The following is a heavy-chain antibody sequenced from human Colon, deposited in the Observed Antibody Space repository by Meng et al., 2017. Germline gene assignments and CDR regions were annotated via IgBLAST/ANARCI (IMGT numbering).Heavy chain of an antibody. Sequence: LRLSCTVSGGSIGTSSYFWTWIRQSAGKGLEYIGRIYASGSTTYNPSLKSRVTISVDTSKNQFSLKLTSVTAADTALYYCARGRDYYYDTGAYTDFWGQGTLVTVSS. V-gene: IGHV4-61*02. CDR1: GGSIGTSSYF. CDR3: ARGRDYYYDTGAYTDF. CDR2: IYASGST. J-gene: IGHJ4*02. D-gene: IGHD3-16*01.